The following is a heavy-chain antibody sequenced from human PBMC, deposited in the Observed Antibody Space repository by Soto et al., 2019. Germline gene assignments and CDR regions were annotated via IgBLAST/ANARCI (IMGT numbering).Heavy chain of an antibody. V-gene: IGHV4-59*01. CDR2: IYYSGGT. CDR3: ARVRDDNYYYYGMDV. Sequence: SETLSLTCTVSGGSISSYYWSWIRQPPGKGLEWIGYIYYSGGTNYNPSLKSRVTISVDTSKNQFSLKLSSVTAADTAVYYCARVRDDNYYYYGMDVCGQGTTVTVSS. J-gene: IGHJ6*02. CDR1: GGSISSYY. D-gene: IGHD4-17*01.